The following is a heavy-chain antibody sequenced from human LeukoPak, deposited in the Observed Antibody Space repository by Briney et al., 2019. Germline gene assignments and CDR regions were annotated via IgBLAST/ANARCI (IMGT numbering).Heavy chain of an antibody. J-gene: IGHJ4*02. D-gene: IGHD6-13*01. CDR3: ASVGGRCSSTSCLKGYSSSWYGTFGYFDY. Sequence: SETLSLTCAVYGGSFSGYYWSWIRQPPGKGLEWIGEINHSGSTNYNPSLKSRVTISVDTSKNQFSLKLSSVTAADTAVYYCASVGGRCSSTSCLKGYSSSWYGTFGYFDYWGQGTLVTVSS. CDR1: GGSFSGYY. CDR2: INHSGST. V-gene: IGHV4-34*01.